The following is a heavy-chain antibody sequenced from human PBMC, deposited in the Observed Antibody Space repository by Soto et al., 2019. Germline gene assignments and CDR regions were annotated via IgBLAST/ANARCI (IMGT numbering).Heavy chain of an antibody. J-gene: IGHJ4*02. Sequence: SETLSLTCTVSGGSIYRYYWSWIRQPPGKGLEWIGFIYYSGSTNYNPSLKSRVTISVDTSKNQFSLKLSSVTAADTAVYYCAASKDTTMVYFDFWGQGTRGTV. CDR3: AASKDTTMVYFDF. CDR1: GGSIYRYY. D-gene: IGHD5-18*01. CDR2: IYYSGST. V-gene: IGHV4-59*01.